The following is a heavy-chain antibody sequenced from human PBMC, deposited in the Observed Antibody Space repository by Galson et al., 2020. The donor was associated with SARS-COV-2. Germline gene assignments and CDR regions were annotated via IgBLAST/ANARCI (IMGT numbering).Heavy chain of an antibody. V-gene: IGHV3-9*01. CDR3: ATADLYCSSTSCPSFDY. D-gene: IGHD2-2*01. J-gene: IGHJ4*02. CDR2: ISWNSGSI. Sequence: GGSLRLSCVASGFTFDDYAMHWVRQAPGKGLEWVSGISWNSGSIGYADSVKGRFTISRDNAKNSLYLQMNSLRAEDTALYYCATADLYCSSTSCPSFDYWGQGTLVTVSS. CDR1: GFTFDDYA.